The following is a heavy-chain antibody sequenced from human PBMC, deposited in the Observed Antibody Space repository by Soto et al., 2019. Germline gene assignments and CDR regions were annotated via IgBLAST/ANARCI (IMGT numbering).Heavy chain of an antibody. Sequence: ASVKVSCKASGYTFINYGITWVRQAPGQGLEWMGIINPSGGSTSYAQKFQGRVTMTRDTSTSTVYMELSSLRSEDTAVYYCARARGYSYDALDVWGKGTTVTVSS. CDR3: ARARGYSYDALDV. V-gene: IGHV1-46*03. D-gene: IGHD5-18*01. J-gene: IGHJ6*04. CDR1: GYTFINYG. CDR2: INPSGGST.